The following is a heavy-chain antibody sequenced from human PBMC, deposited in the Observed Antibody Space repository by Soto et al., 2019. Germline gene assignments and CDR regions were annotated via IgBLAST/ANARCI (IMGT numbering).Heavy chain of an antibody. Sequence: SETLSLTCAVYGGSFSGYYWSWIRQPPGKGLEWIGEINHSGGTDYNPSLKSRVTISVDTSKNQFSLKLSSVTAADTAVYYCARLYSRSWYGSWFDPWGQRTQVTVSS. CDR2: INHSGGT. V-gene: IGHV4-34*01. D-gene: IGHD6-13*01. CDR3: ARLYSRSWYGSWFDP. J-gene: IGHJ5*02. CDR1: GGSFSGYY.